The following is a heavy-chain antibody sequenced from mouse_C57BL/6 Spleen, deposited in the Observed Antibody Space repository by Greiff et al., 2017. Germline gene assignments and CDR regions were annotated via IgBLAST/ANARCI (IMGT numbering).Heavy chain of an antibody. Sequence: QVHVKQSGAELVRPGASVTLSCKASGYTFTDYEMHWVKQTPAHGLEWIGAIDPETGGTAYNQKFKGKAILTADKSSSTAYMELRSLTSEDSAVYYCTRSSTTVVYFDYWGQGTTLTVSS. CDR2: IDPETGGT. J-gene: IGHJ2*01. CDR3: TRSSTTVVYFDY. CDR1: GYTFTDYE. D-gene: IGHD1-1*01. V-gene: IGHV1-15*01.